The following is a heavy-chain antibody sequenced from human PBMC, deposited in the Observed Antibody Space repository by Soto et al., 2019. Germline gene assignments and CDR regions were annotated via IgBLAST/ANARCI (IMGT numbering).Heavy chain of an antibody. J-gene: IGHJ3*02. Sequence: GGSLRLSCAASGFIFSQYGMHWVRQAPGNGLEWVAVIWNDGSKKFYADSVKGRFTISRDNSKSTLYLQIDSLRADDTAVYYCASDIGNATFDIWGQGTMVTVSS. CDR3: ASDIGNATFDI. D-gene: IGHD2-15*01. CDR2: IWNDGSKK. CDR1: GFIFSQYG. V-gene: IGHV3-33*01.